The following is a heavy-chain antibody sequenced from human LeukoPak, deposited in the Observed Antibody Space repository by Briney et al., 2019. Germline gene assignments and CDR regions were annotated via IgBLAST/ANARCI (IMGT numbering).Heavy chain of an antibody. V-gene: IGHV4-59*08. D-gene: IGHD3-22*01. CDR2: LHYSGTA. J-gene: IGHJ4*02. Sequence: SETLSLTCTVSGGSVSSYYWSWIRQSPGKGLEWIGFLHYSGTANYNPSLKSRVTISVDTSKNQFSLKLSSVTAADTAVYYCATHDLRVGGPYYFDYWGQGALVTVSS. CDR3: ATHDLRVGGPYYFDY. CDR1: GGSVSSYY.